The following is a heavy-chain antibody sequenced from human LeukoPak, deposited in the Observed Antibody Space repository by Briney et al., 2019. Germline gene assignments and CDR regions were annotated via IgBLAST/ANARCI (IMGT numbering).Heavy chain of an antibody. Sequence: PGRSLRLSCAASGFTFSTYAMHWVRQAPGKGLEWVAIISYHGSDKYYADSVKGRFTVSRDNSKNTLYLQMNSLRAEDTAVYYRAKDSTVTKYNWFDPWGQGTLVTVSS. CDR1: GFTFSTYA. V-gene: IGHV3-30-3*01. CDR3: AKDSTVTKYNWFDP. D-gene: IGHD4-17*01. J-gene: IGHJ5*02. CDR2: ISYHGSDK.